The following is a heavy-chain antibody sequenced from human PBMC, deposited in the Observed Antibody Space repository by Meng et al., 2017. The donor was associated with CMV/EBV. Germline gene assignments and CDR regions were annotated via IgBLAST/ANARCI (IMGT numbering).Heavy chain of an antibody. CDR3: AREVDDYGDGWYFDL. Sequence: QVQLGRLGPEVSKPGSSVKFSCKASGGTLSSYAISWVRQAPGQGLEWMGGIIPIFGTANYAQKFQGRVTITADESTSTAYMELSSLRSEDTAVYYCAREVDDYGDGWYFDLWGRGTLVTVSS. J-gene: IGHJ2*01. CDR1: GGTLSSYA. D-gene: IGHD4-17*01. CDR2: IIPIFGTA. V-gene: IGHV1-69*12.